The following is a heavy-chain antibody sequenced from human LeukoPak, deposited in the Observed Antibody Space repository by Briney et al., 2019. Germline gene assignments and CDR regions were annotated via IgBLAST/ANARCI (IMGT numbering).Heavy chain of an antibody. V-gene: IGHV1-2*02. J-gene: IGHJ4*02. CDR1: GYTFTTYY. CDR2: VNPNSGGT. Sequence: GASVKVSCKASGYTFTTYYMHWVRQAPGQGLEWMGWVNPNSGGTNYAQKFQGRVTMTRDTSISTAYMELSRMRIDDTAVYYCARDGGGNTGYENFDYWGQGTLVTVSS. CDR3: ARDGGGNTGYENFDY. D-gene: IGHD5-12*01.